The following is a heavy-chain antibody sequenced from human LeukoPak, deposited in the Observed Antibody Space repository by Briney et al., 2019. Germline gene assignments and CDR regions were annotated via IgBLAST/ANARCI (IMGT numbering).Heavy chain of an antibody. Sequence: GGSLRLSCAGSGFRISDHYIDWVRQAPGKGLEWVSYITLSSSTIYYADSVKGRFTVSRDNAKNSLYLQMNSLRAEDTAVYYCAREPTYSSSWYTNCDYWGQGTLVTVSS. CDR2: ITLSSSTI. V-gene: IGHV3-48*01. CDR1: GFRISDHY. D-gene: IGHD6-13*01. J-gene: IGHJ4*02. CDR3: AREPTYSSSWYTNCDY.